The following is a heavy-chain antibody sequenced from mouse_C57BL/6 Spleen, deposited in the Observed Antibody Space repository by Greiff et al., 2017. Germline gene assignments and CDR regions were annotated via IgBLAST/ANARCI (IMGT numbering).Heavy chain of an antibody. V-gene: IGHV1-52*01. CDR2: IDPSDSET. Sequence: QVQLQQPGAELVRPGSSVKLSCKASGYTFTSYWMHWVKQRPIQGLEWIGNIDPSDSETHYNQKFKDKATLTVDKSSSTAYMQLSSLTSEDSAVYYCARRIYSDAMDYWGQGTSVTVSS. D-gene: IGHD2-1*01. J-gene: IGHJ4*01. CDR3: ARRIYSDAMDY. CDR1: GYTFTSYW.